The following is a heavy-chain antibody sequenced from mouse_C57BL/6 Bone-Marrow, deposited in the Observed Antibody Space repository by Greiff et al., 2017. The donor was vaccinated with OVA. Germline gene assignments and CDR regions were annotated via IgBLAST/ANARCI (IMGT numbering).Heavy chain of an antibody. D-gene: IGHD1-1*01. CDR1: GYTFTDYY. CDR3: ARWGYYGDV. V-gene: IGHV1-76*01. Sequence: QVQLQQSGAELVRPGASVKLSCKASGYTFTDYYINWVKQRPGQGLEWIARIYPGSGNTYYNEKFKGKATLTAEKFSSTAYMQLSSLTSEDSAVYFCARWGYYGDVWGTGTTVTVSS. CDR2: IYPGSGNT. J-gene: IGHJ1*03.